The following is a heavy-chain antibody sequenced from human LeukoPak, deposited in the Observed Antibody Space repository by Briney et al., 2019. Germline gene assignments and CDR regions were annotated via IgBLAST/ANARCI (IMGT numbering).Heavy chain of an antibody. CDR1: GFTFSDYW. D-gene: IGHD4-17*01. CDR3: ARLWATVIDWGAFDI. CDR2: IKQDGSEK. Sequence: GGSLRLSCAAAGFTFSDYWMSWVRQAPGKGLEWVANIKQDGSEKYYVDSVKGRFTISRDNAKNSLSLHMNSLRAEDTAVYYCARLWATVIDWGAFDIWGQGTMITVSS. J-gene: IGHJ3*02. V-gene: IGHV3-7*01.